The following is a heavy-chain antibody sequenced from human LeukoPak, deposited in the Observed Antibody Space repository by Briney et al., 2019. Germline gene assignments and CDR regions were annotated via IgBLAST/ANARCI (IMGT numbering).Heavy chain of an antibody. CDR3: ARFASFKSGGAYYYDY. CDR1: GFTFDIYT. Sequence: PGGSLRLSCAASGFTFDIYTMIWVRQAPGKGLESVSPIDSYNSICYGDSLRGRFNMSRDNSKSQLYLQMDCLKAEDTTSDYGARFASFKSGGAYYYDYWGQGTLVYVS. D-gene: IGHD2-8*02. J-gene: IGHJ4*02. V-gene: IGHV3-69-1*02. CDR2: IDSYNSI.